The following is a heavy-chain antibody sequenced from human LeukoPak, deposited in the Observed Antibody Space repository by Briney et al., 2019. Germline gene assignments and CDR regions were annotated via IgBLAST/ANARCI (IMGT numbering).Heavy chain of an antibody. CDR1: GFTFSRSW. CDR3: ARDLSEYGWFGEFY. V-gene: IGHV3-7*01. J-gene: IGHJ4*02. D-gene: IGHD3-10*01. CDR2: IKQDGSEK. Sequence: PGGSLRLSCAASGFTFSRSWMSWVRQAPGKGLEWVANIKQDGSEKYYVDSVKGRFTISRDYAKNSLYLQMNSLRAEDTAVYYCARDLSEYGWFGEFYWGQGTLVTVSS.